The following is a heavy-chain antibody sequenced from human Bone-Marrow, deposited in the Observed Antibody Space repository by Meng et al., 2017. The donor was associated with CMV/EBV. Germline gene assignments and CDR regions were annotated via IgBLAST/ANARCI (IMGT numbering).Heavy chain of an antibody. CDR3: ARGRGESYYDSSGPRFAYFGY. V-gene: IGHV4-34*01. CDR1: GGSFSGYY. Sequence: SETLSLTCAVYGGSFSGYYWSWIRQPPGKGLEWIGEINHSGGTNCNPSLESRVTISVDTSKTQFPLKLSSLTAADTAVYYCARGRGESYYDSSGPRFAYFGYWGQGSLVTVSS. J-gene: IGHJ4*02. D-gene: IGHD3-22*01. CDR2: INHSGGT.